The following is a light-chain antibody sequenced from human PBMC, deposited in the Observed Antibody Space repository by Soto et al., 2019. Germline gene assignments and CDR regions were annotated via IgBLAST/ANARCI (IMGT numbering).Light chain of an antibody. V-gene: IGLV2-14*01. CDR2: EVS. CDR3: SSYTSSRTLV. CDR1: SSDVGGYNY. Sequence: QSALTQPASVSRSPGQSITISCTGTSSDVGGYNYVSWYQQHPGKAPKLMIYEVSYRPSGVSNRFSGSKSGNTASLTISGLQAEDEADYYCSSYTSSRTLVFGGGTKLTVL. J-gene: IGLJ2*01.